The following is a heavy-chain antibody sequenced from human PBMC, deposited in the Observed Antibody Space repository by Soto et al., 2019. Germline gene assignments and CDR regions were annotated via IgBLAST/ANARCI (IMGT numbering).Heavy chain of an antibody. CDR2: ISYDGSNK. Sequence: QVQLVESGGGVVQPGRSLRLSCAASGFTFSRYGIHWVRQAPGKGLEWVAIISYDGSNKDYADSVKGRFTISRDNSKKSLYRHMNSLRSEDTAVYYCAKDLYGDNYGPSFDCWGQGTLVTVSS. CDR1: GFTFSRYG. V-gene: IGHV3-30*18. D-gene: IGHD5-18*01. CDR3: AKDLYGDNYGPSFDC. J-gene: IGHJ4*02.